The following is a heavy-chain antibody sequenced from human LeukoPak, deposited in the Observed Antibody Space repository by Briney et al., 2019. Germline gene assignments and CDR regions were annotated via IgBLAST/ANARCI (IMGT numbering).Heavy chain of an antibody. J-gene: IGHJ6*03. V-gene: IGHV3-30*02. CDR2: IRYDGSNK. CDR3: AKDLRYYYYMDV. Sequence: GGSLRLSCAASGFIFSDYGMSWVRQAPGKGLEWVAFIRYDGSNKYYADSVKGRFTISRDNSKNTLYLQMNSLRAEDTAVYYCAKDLRYYYYMDVWGKGTTVTISS. CDR1: GFIFSDYG.